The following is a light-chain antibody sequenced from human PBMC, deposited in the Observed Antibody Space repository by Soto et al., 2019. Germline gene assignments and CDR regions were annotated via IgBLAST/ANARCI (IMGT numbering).Light chain of an antibody. CDR1: QDISNY. CDR2: DAS. V-gene: IGKV1-33*01. CDR3: QQYNNWPSWT. J-gene: IGKJ1*01. Sequence: DIQMTQSPSSLSASVVDRVTITYQASQDISNYLNWYQQKPGKAPKLLIYDASNLETGVPSRFSGSGSGTEFTLTISSLQSEDFAVYYCQQYNNWPSWTFGQGTKVDIK.